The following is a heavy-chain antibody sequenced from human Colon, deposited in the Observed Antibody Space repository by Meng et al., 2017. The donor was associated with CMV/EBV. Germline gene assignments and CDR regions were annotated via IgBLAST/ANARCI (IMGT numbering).Heavy chain of an antibody. CDR2: TYYRSKWYN. D-gene: IGHD2-15*01. CDR1: GDSVSTNSGA. J-gene: IGHJ4*02. Sequence: VQLQQSGPGLGKPSQTLPLTCAISGDSVSTNSGAWNWLRQSPSRGLEWLGRTYYRSKWYNDYAVSVKSRITINPDTSKNQFSLQLTSVTPEDTAVYYCAKSLPHFDYWGQGTLVTVSS. CDR3: AKSLPHFDY. V-gene: IGHV6-1*01.